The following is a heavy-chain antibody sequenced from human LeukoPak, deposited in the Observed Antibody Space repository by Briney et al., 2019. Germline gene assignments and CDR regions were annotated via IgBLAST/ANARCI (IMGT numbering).Heavy chain of an antibody. V-gene: IGHV4-39*07. Sequence: PSETLSLTCTVSGDSISSSSYYWGWIRQPPGKVLDWIGSIYYSGSTYYNPSLKSRVTISVDTSKNQFSLKLSSVTAADTAVYYCARMSLVAASNHFDYWGQGTLVTVSS. CDR1: GDSISSSSYY. J-gene: IGHJ4*02. CDR2: IYYSGST. CDR3: ARMSLVAASNHFDY. D-gene: IGHD6-13*01.